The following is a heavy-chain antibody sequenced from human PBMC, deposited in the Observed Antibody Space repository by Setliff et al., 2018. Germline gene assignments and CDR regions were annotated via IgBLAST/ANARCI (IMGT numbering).Heavy chain of an antibody. CDR3: SRLVRYCTTTTCQSVPGAEV. D-gene: IGHD2-8*01. Sequence: ASVKVSCKASGYTLINYGISWVRQAPGQGLEWMGWIGAYTGNTNYAQKFQGRVTMTTDTSTNTAYMELRSLRSGDTAVYYCSRLVRYCTTTTCQSVPGAEVWGQGTLVTVSS. V-gene: IGHV1-18*01. CDR2: IGAYTGNT. J-gene: IGHJ4*02. CDR1: GYTLINYG.